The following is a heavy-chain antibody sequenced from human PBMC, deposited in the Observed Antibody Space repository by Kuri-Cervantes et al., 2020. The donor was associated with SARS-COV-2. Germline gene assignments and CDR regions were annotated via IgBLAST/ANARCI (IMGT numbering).Heavy chain of an antibody. J-gene: IGHJ4*02. V-gene: IGHV3-23*01. D-gene: IGHD3-16*02. Sequence: GESLKISCAASGFTFSNYAMSWVRQAPGRGLEWVSVISGSGVHTYYVDSVKGRFTISRDQSRNTLHLQMNSLRPEDTAIYYCAKGFGIQAPDTESFDYWGQGTLVTVSS. CDR2: ISGSGVHT. CDR1: GFTFSNYA. CDR3: AKGFGIQAPDTESFDY.